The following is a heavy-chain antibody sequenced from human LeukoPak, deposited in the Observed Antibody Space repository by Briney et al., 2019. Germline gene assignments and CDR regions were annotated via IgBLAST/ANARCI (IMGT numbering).Heavy chain of an antibody. Sequence: ASVKVSCKASGYTFTSYGISWVRQAPGQGLEWMGWISAYNGNTNYAQKLHGRVTMTTDTSTSTAYMELRSLRSDDTAVYYCARDRGYSYGSIYYYYMDAWGKGTTVTISS. J-gene: IGHJ6*03. CDR2: ISAYNGNT. D-gene: IGHD5-18*01. CDR1: GYTFTSYG. V-gene: IGHV1-18*01. CDR3: ARDRGYSYGSIYYYYMDA.